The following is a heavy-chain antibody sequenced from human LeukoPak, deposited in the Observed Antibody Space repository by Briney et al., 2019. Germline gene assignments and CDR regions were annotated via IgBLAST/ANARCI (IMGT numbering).Heavy chain of an antibody. V-gene: IGHV3-21*04. CDR1: GFTFSSYS. CDR3: ARRAGAYSHPYDY. D-gene: IGHD4/OR15-4a*01. J-gene: IGHJ4*02. Sequence: GGSLRLSCAASGFTFSSYSMNWVRQAPGKGLEWVSSISSSSSYINYADSVRGRFTISRDNAKNTLYLQMNSLRAEDTAVYYCARRAGAYSHPYDYWGQGTLVTVSS. CDR2: ISSSSSYI.